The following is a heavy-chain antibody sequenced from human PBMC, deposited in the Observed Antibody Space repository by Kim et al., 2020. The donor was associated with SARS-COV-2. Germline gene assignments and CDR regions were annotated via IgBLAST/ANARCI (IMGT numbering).Heavy chain of an antibody. CDR3: ARRHSSSRRSFDY. Sequence: YADSGKRRFTISKDTTKNAQYLQMNSRRAEDTAVYYCARRHSSSRRSFDYWGQGTLVTVSS. V-gene: IGHV3-53*01. J-gene: IGHJ4*02. D-gene: IGHD6-6*01.